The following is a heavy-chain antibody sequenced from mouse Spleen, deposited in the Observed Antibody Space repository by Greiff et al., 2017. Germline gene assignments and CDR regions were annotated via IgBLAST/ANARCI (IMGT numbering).Heavy chain of an antibody. CDR1: GFTFSDYG. J-gene: IGHJ4*01. D-gene: IGHD2-2*01. CDR2: ISSGSSTI. CDR3: ARPASGYDECAMDY. Sequence: EVQLQESGGGLVKPGGSLKLSCAASGFTFSDYGMHWVRQAPEKGLEWVAYISSGSSTIYYADTVKGRFTISRDNAKNTLFLQMTSLRSEDTAMYYCARPASGYDECAMDYWGQGTSVTVSS. V-gene: IGHV5-17*01.